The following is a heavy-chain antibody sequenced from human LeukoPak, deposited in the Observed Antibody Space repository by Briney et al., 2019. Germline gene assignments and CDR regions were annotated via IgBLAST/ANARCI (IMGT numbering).Heavy chain of an antibody. Sequence: GGSLRLSCAASGCTFNSYALCWVRQAPGKGLELVSATSGCGGSTCYADSVKGRCTISRDNSKNTLYLQMNSLRAEDTAVYYCAKRRGLELLYYYYMDVWGRGTTVTVSS. CDR3: AKRRGLELLYYYYMDV. CDR1: GCTFNSYA. V-gene: IGHV3-23*01. CDR2: TSGCGGST. D-gene: IGHD1-7*01. J-gene: IGHJ6*03.